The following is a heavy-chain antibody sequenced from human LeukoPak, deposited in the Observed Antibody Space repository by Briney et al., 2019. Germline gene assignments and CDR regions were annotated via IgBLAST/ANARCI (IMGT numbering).Heavy chain of an antibody. CDR2: MYLSGTT. J-gene: IGHJ4*02. D-gene: IGHD3-22*01. CDR3: ATGAYYDSSDCFDY. Sequence: SSETLSLTCTVSGDSINSLDLWSWVRQPPGKGLEWIGEMYLSGTTHSNPSVKSRVTISVDTSKNQFSLKLSSVTAADTAVYYCATGAYYDSSDCFDYWGQGTLVTVSS. CDR1: GDSINSLDL. V-gene: IGHV4-4*02.